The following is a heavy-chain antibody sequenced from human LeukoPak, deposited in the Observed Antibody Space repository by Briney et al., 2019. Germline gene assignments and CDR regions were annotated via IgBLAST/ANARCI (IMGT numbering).Heavy chain of an antibody. D-gene: IGHD1-26*01. V-gene: IGHV4-34*01. CDR3: ARDHVGAPDY. CDR2: INHSGST. J-gene: IGHJ4*02. CDR1: GGSFSGYY. Sequence: SETLSLTCAVYGGSFSGYYWSWIRQPPGKGLEWIGEINHSGSTNYNPSLKSRVTISVDTSKNQFSLKLSSVTAADTAVYYCARDHVGAPDYWGQGTLVTVSP.